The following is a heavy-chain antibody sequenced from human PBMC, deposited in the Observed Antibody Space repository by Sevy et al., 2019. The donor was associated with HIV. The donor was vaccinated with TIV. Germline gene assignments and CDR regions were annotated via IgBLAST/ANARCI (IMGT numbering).Heavy chain of an antibody. D-gene: IGHD5-18*01. CDR1: GFTFSSYA. CDR2: ISYDGSNK. CDR3: ARDPRGYSYGYYFDY. J-gene: IGHJ4*02. V-gene: IGHV3-30-3*01. Sequence: GGSLRLSCAASGFTFSSYAMHWVRQAPGKGLEWVAVISYDGSNKYYADSVKGRFTISRDNSKNTLYLQMNSLRAEDTAVYYCARDPRGYSYGYYFDYRGQGTLVTVSS.